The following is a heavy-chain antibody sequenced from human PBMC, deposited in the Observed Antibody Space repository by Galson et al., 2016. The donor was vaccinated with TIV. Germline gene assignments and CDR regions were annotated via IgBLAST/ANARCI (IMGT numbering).Heavy chain of an antibody. D-gene: IGHD3-22*01. Sequence: SVKVSCKASGYTFTSFDISWIRQAPGQGLERMGWMSPSNRNTGYAQKFRGRITMTRHPSTTTVYMELSGLTSEDTAVYYCARGPYYDSRGYSFAFWGQGTLVTVSS. CDR3: ARGPYYDSRGYSFAF. CDR1: GYTFTSFD. V-gene: IGHV1-8*01. J-gene: IGHJ4*02. CDR2: MSPSNRNT.